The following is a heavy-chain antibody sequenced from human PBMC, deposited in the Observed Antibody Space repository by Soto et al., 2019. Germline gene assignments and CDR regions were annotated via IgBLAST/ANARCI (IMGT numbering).Heavy chain of an antibody. Sequence: SEKVSCKASGDTFNKYPITWVLQAPLQWLDWMGGSIPIFGTANYAQKFQGRVTISVDESTSTASMELSSLRSEDTAVYYCARGRGYSGDDHYYYFDMDVSGQGTTVTVSS. D-gene: IGHD5-12*01. CDR3: ARGRGYSGDDHYYYFDMDV. CDR2: SIPIFGTA. V-gene: IGHV1-69*13. J-gene: IGHJ6*02. CDR1: GDTFNKYP.